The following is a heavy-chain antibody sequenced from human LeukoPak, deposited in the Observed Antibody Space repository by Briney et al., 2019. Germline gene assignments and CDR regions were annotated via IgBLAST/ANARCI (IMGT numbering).Heavy chain of an antibody. CDR2: IRSIANSYAT. V-gene: IGHV3-73*01. CDR1: GFTFTGSA. D-gene: IGHD4/OR15-4a*01. CDR3: ARRAGAYSHPYDY. Sequence: GGSLRLSCAASGFTFTGSAMHWVRQASGKGLEWVGRIRSIANSYATACAASVKGRFTISRDDSKNTAYLQMNSLRAEDTAVYYCARRAGAYSHPYDYWGQGTLVTVSS. J-gene: IGHJ4*02.